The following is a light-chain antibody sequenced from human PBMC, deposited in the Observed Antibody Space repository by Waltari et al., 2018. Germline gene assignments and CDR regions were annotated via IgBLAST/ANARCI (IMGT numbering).Light chain of an antibody. V-gene: IGLV2-18*02. CDR2: EVN. J-gene: IGLJ1*01. Sequence: QSALTQPPSVSGSPGQSVTISCTGNSSDVGNYNRVSWYQQPPGPAPKLLIYEVNNRPSGVPDRFSGSTSGNTASLTISGLQAEDEADYYCSSYTSSNTHVFGTGTKVTVL. CDR1: SSDVGNYNR. CDR3: SSYTSSNTHV.